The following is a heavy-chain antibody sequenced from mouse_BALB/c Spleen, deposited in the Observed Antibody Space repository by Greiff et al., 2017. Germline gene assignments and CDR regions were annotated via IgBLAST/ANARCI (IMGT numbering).Heavy chain of an antibody. CDR1: GFTFSDYY. J-gene: IGHJ3*01. Sequence: EVQVVESGGGLVKPGGSLKLSCAASGFTFSDYYMYWVRQTPEKRLEWVATISDGGSYTYYPDSVKGRFTISRDNAKNNLYLQMSSLKSEDTAMYYCARDLDWGQGTLVTVSA. V-gene: IGHV5-4*02. CDR2: ISDGGSYT. CDR3: ARDLD.